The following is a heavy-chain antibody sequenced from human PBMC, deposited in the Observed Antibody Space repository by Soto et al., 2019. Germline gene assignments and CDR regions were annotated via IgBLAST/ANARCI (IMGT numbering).Heavy chain of an antibody. J-gene: IGHJ4*02. Sequence: QVQLQESGPGLVKPSETLSLTCSVSGGSMKNYYWSWVRQPPGKGLEWIGYIYYSGSTKYNPSLKSRVTISVDTSKNQFSLKLSSVTAADTAVYYCARGFYSSSLRGVGYWGQGTLVTVSS. CDR2: IYYSGST. V-gene: IGHV4-59*01. CDR3: ARGFYSSSLRGVGY. CDR1: GGSMKNYY. D-gene: IGHD6-6*01.